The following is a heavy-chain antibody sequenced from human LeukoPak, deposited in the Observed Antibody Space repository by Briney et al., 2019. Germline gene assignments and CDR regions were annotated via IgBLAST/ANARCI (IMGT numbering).Heavy chain of an antibody. V-gene: IGHV3-21*01. CDR2: ISSSSSYI. CDR1: GFTFGSYS. J-gene: IGHJ4*02. CDR3: ARLGVAGYFDY. Sequence: KPGGSLRLSCAASGFTFGSYSMNWVRQAPGKGLEWVSSISSSSSYIYYADSVKGRFTISRDNAKNSLYLQMNSLRAEDTAVYYCARLGVAGYFDYWGRGTLVTVSS. D-gene: IGHD3-3*01.